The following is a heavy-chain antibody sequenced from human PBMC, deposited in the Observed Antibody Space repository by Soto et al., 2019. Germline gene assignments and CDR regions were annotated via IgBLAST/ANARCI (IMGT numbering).Heavy chain of an antibody. Sequence: SGPTLVNPTETLTLTCPFSGFSFTTTRMGVGWTRQPPGKALKWLAIIYWDGESRYNPLLRRRLTLTEDTSKNQLVLSMTNMDPKDTATYYCAHRDSTGTTKYFDSWGQGITVTVSS. CDR1: GFSFTTTRMG. CDR2: IYWDGES. CDR3: AHRDSTGTTKYFDS. J-gene: IGHJ4*02. V-gene: IGHV2-5*02. D-gene: IGHD1-1*01.